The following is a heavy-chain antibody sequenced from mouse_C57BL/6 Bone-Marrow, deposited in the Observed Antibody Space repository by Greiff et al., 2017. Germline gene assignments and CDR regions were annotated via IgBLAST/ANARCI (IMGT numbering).Heavy chain of an antibody. D-gene: IGHD1-1*01. CDR3: ENRISTVVSTRDMDY. V-gene: IGHV10-1*01. Sequence: EVMLVESGAGLVQPKASLTLSCAASGFSFNTYAMNWVRQAPGKGLEWVARIGSKSNNYATYYADSVKDRFTISRDDSESMLYLQMNNLKTEATDMYYCENRISTVVSTRDMDYWGQGTSVTVSS. CDR1: GFSFNTYA. CDR2: IGSKSNNYAT. J-gene: IGHJ4*01.